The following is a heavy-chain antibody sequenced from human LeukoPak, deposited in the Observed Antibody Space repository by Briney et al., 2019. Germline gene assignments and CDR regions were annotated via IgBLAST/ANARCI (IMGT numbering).Heavy chain of an antibody. CDR3: ARGNPASYYYYYGMDV. J-gene: IGHJ6*02. Sequence: SETLSLTCTVSGGSISSYYWSWIRQPPGKGLEWFGDIYYSGSTNYNPSLKSRVTISVDTSKNQFSLKLSSVTAADTAVYYCARGNPASYYYYYGMDVWGQGTTVTVSS. CDR1: GGSISSYY. CDR2: IYYSGST. V-gene: IGHV4-59*01.